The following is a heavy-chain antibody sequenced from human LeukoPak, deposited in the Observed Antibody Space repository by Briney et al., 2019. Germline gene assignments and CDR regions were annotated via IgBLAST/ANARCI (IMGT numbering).Heavy chain of an antibody. J-gene: IGHJ4*02. CDR1: GGSISSYY. D-gene: IGHD1-20*01. V-gene: IGHV4-59*08. CDR2: IYYSGST. Sequence: SETLSLTCTVSGGSISSYYWSWIRQPPGKGLEWIGYIYYSGSTNYNPSLKSRVTISVDTSKNQFSLKLSSVTAADTAVYYCARHFRGMTGTTPFDYWGQGTLVTVSS. CDR3: ARHFRGMTGTTPFDY.